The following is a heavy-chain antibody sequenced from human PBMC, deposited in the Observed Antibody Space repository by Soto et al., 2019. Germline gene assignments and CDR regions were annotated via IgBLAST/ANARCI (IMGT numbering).Heavy chain of an antibody. D-gene: IGHD6-13*01. CDR3: ARDRIYSSSWHDY. J-gene: IGHJ4*02. Sequence: QVQLVESGGGVVQPGRSLRLSCAASGFTFSSYAMHWVRQAPGKGLEWVAVISYDGSNKYYADSVKGRFTISRDNSKNTLYLQMNSLRAEDMAVYYCARDRIYSSSWHDYWGQGTLVTVSS. CDR2: ISYDGSNK. V-gene: IGHV3-30-3*01. CDR1: GFTFSSYA.